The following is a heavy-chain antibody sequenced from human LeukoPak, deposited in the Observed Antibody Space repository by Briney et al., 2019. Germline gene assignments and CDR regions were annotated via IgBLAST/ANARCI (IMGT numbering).Heavy chain of an antibody. J-gene: IGHJ4*02. CDR3: TRTRDGYNAWIFDY. CDR2: IRSKANSYAT. D-gene: IGHD5-24*01. CDR1: GFTFSGSA. V-gene: IGHV3-73*01. Sequence: GSLRLSCAASGFTFSGSAMHWVRQASGKGLEWVGRIRSKANSYATAYAASVKGRFTISRDDSKNTAYLQMNSLKTEDTAVYYCTRTRDGYNAWIFDYWGQGTLVTVSS.